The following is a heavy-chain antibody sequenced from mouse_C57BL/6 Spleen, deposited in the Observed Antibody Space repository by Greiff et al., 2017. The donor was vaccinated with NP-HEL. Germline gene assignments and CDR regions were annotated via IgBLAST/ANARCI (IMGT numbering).Heavy chain of an antibody. CDR1: GYAFSSSW. CDR3: AREVYYGSSYAMDY. Sequence: QVQLQQSGPELVKPGASVKISCKASGYAFSSSWMNWVKQRPGKGLEWIGRIYPGDGDTNYNGKFKGKATLTADKSSSTAYMQLSCLTSEDSAVYFCAREVYYGSSYAMDYWGQGTSVTVSS. CDR2: IYPGDGDT. V-gene: IGHV1-82*01. D-gene: IGHD1-1*01. J-gene: IGHJ4*01.